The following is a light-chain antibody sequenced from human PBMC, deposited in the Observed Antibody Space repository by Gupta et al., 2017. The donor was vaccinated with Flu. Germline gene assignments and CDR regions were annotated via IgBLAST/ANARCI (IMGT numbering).Light chain of an antibody. CDR2: WAS. J-gene: IGKJ4*01. V-gene: IGKV4-1*01. CDR1: QSVLFSSNNKNY. Sequence: DIVMTQSPDSLAVSLGERATINCKSSQSVLFSSNNKNYLVWYQQKPGQASKLLIYWASTRESGVPDRFSGSGSGTDFTLTISSLQAEDVAVYYCQQYYTTPRTFGGGTRVEIK. CDR3: QQYYTTPRT.